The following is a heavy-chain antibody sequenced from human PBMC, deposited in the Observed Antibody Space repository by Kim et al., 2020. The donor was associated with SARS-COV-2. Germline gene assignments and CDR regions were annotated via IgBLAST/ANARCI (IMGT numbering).Heavy chain of an antibody. Sequence: VKCRFTISRDNSKNTLYLQMNSLRAEDTAVYYCAKGYSSSWYSRYYGMDVWGQGTTVTVSS. D-gene: IGHD6-13*01. V-gene: IGHV3-23*01. J-gene: IGHJ6*02. CDR3: AKGYSSSWYSRYYGMDV.